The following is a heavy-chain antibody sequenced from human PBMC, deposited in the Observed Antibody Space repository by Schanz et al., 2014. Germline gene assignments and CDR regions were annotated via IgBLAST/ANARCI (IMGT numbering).Heavy chain of an antibody. D-gene: IGHD2-15*01. CDR1: GYTFTSYG. V-gene: IGHV1-18*01. CDR3: ARDLEPYCSGGSCYSDY. J-gene: IGHJ4*02. CDR2: ISTSIGNT. Sequence: QVHLVQSGAEVKKPGASVKVSCKASGYTFTSYGITWVRQAPGQGLEWIGWISTSIGNTNYAQKFQGRVTMTTDTSTSTAYMELRSLRFDDTALYYCARDLEPYCSGGSCYSDYWGQGTLVTVSS.